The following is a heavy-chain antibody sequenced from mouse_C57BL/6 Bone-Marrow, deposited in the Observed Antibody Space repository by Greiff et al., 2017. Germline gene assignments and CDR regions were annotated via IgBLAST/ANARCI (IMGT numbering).Heavy chain of an antibody. Sequence: VKVEESGPGLVAPSQSLSITCTVSGFSLTSYGVHWVRQPPGKGLEWLVVIWSDGSTTYNSALKSRLSISKDNSKSQVFLKMNSLQTDDTAMYYCARHSYYGSSYWYFDVWGTGTTVTVSS. CDR2: IWSDGST. V-gene: IGHV2-6-1*01. CDR3: ARHSYYGSSYWYFDV. CDR1: GFSLTSYG. D-gene: IGHD1-1*01. J-gene: IGHJ1*03.